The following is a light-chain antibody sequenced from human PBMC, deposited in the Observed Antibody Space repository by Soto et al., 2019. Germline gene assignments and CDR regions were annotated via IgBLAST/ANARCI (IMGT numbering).Light chain of an antibody. CDR3: QQRSNWPRT. CDR1: QSVSSY. J-gene: IGKJ2*01. V-gene: IGKV3-11*01. Sequence: ELVLTQSPATLSLSPGERATLSCRASQSVSSYLAWSQQKPGQAPRLLIYDASNRATGSPARFSGSGSGTDFPLTISSLEPEDFAVYYCQQRSNWPRTFGQGTKLEIK. CDR2: DAS.